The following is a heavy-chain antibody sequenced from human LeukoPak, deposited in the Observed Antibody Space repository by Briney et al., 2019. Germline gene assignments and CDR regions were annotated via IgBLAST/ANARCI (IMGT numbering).Heavy chain of an antibody. Sequence: GGSLRLSCAASGFTFSSYSMNWVRQAPGKGLEWVSSISSSSSYIYYADSVKGRFTISRDNAKNSLYLQMNSLRAEDTAVYYCANVSVDTAMVTPSGFDYWGQGTLVTVSS. CDR2: ISSSSSYI. CDR1: GFTFSSYS. J-gene: IGHJ4*02. CDR3: ANVSVDTAMVTPSGFDY. V-gene: IGHV3-21*01. D-gene: IGHD5-18*01.